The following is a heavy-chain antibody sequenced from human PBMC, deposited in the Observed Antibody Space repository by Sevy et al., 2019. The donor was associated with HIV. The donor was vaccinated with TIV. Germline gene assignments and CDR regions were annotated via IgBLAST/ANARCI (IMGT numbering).Heavy chain of an antibody. CDR2: ISSSSYI. D-gene: IGHD2-21*01. CDR3: ARDGAYCGGDCYANNWFDP. J-gene: IGHJ5*02. V-gene: IGHV3-21*01. Sequence: GGSLRLSCAASGFTFSSYSMNWVRQAPGKGLEWVSSISSSSYIYYADSVKGRFTISRDNAKNSLYLQMNSLRAEDTAVYYCARDGAYCGGDCYANNWFDPWGQGTLVTVSS. CDR1: GFTFSSYS.